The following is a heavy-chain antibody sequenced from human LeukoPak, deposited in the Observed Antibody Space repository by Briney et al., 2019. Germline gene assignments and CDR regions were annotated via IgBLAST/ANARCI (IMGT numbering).Heavy chain of an antibody. J-gene: IGHJ4*02. V-gene: IGHV3-7*01. CDR3: ARDRGAVADHYFDY. CDR2: IKQDGSEK. D-gene: IGHD6-19*01. CDR1: GFTFSSYW. Sequence: GGSLRLSCAASGFTFSSYWMSWVRQAPGKGLEWVANIKQDGSEKYYVDSVKGRFTISRDNAKNSLYLQMNSLRAEDTAVYYCARDRGAVADHYFDYWGQGTLVTVSS.